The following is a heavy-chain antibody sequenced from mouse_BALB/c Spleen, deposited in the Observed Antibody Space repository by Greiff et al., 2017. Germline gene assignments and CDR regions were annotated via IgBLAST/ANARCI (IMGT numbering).Heavy chain of an antibody. CDR2: ISSGGSYT. J-gene: IGHJ4*01. CDR3: ARDETTVVATRAMDY. V-gene: IGHV5-9-4*01. CDR1: GFTFSSYA. Sequence: EVQRVESGGGLVKPGGSLKLSCAASGFTFSSYAMSWVRQSPEKRLEWVAEISSGGSYTYYPDTVTGRFTISRDNAKNTLYLEMSSLRSEDTAMYYCARDETTVVATRAMDYWGQGTSVTVSS. D-gene: IGHD1-1*01.